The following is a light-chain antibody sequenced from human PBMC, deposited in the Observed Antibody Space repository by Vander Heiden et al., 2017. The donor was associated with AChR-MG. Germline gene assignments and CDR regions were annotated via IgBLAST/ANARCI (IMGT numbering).Light chain of an antibody. CDR1: SSDVGGYNL. J-gene: IGLJ2*01. CDR3: CSYASGSTLEV. V-gene: IGLV2-14*01. CDR2: VVN. Sequence: QSALTQPASVSGSPGQSITISCTGTSSDVGGYNLVSWYQQHARTAPKLIIDVVNKRPWVVSSRFCCSKSNNAAPLTISRLEAEEEADYYCCSYASGSTLEVFGGGTKLTVL.